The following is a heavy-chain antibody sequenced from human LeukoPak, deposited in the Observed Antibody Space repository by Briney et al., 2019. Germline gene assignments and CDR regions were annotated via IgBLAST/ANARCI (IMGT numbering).Heavy chain of an antibody. J-gene: IGHJ4*02. D-gene: IGHD6-13*01. CDR2: ISGSGGST. CDR1: GFTFSSYA. V-gene: IGHV3-23*01. CDR3: AKGVPQQLVYYFDY. Sequence: SGGPLRLSCAASGFTFSSYAMSRVRQAPGKGLEWVSAISGSGGSTYYADSVKGRFTISRDNSKNTLYLQMNSLRAEDTAVYYCAKGVPQQLVYYFDYWGQGTLVTVSS.